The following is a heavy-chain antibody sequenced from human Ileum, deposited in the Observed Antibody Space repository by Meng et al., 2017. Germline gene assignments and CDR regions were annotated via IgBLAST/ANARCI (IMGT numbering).Heavy chain of an antibody. D-gene: IGHD2-15*01. CDR2: ISSGSDYV. J-gene: IGHJ4*02. CDR3: ARHLGYCSGGSCHQ. CDR1: GFPFSSHS. V-gene: IGHV3-21*04. Sequence: EVQLVESGGGLVKTGGSRSLSCAASGFPFSSHSMNWIRQAPGKSLEWVSFISSGSDYVYYGDSVRGRFTVSRDNAKNALYLQMDSLRVEDTALYFCARHLGYCSGGSCHQWGQGTLVTVSS.